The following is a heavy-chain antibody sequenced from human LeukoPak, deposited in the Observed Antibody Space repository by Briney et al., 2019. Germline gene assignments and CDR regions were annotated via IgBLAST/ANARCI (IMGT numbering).Heavy chain of an antibody. D-gene: IGHD5-24*01. Sequence: GGPLRLPCAPSGFTFRSFWMSWVRQARGKGLEWVPKIKQDGGEKYYVDSVKGRFTIYRDNAKNSLYLQMNSLRPEDTAVYYCAGRGDGNLYYFDHWGQGTLVTASS. CDR3: AGRGDGNLYYFDH. CDR2: IKQDGGEK. J-gene: IGHJ4*02. CDR1: GFTFRSFW. V-gene: IGHV3-7*04.